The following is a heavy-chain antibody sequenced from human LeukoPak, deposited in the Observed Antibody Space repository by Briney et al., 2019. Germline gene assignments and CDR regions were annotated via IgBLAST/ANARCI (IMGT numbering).Heavy chain of an antibody. Sequence: SVTVSCKASGYTFTSYYMHWVRQAPGQGLEWMGGIIPIFGTANYAQKFQGRVTITADESTSTAYMELSSLRSEDTAVYYCARAPEVPGIAAAGIFWFDPWGQGTLVTVSS. CDR3: ARAPEVPGIAAAGIFWFDP. V-gene: IGHV1-69*13. CDR2: IIPIFGTA. D-gene: IGHD6-13*01. CDR1: GYTFTSYY. J-gene: IGHJ5*02.